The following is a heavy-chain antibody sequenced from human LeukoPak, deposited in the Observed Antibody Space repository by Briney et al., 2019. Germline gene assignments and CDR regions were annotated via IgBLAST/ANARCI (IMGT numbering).Heavy chain of an antibody. CDR1: GFTFSSCW. Sequence: GGSLRLSCAASGFTFSSCWMSWVRQAPGKGLEWVASIKQDGSEKYYVDSVKGRFTISRDNAKNSLYLQMNSLRAEDTAAYYCATRSGWYLGSFDYWGQGTLVTVSS. J-gene: IGHJ4*02. CDR2: IKQDGSEK. D-gene: IGHD6-19*01. V-gene: IGHV3-7*01. CDR3: ATRSGWYLGSFDY.